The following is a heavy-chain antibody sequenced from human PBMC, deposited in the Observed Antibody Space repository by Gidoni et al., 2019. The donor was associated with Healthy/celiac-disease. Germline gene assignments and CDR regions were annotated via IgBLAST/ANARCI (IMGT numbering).Heavy chain of an antibody. Sequence: QVQLQQWCAGLFKPSETLSLTCSVYGLYFSGYYWSWIRQPPGKGLEGIGEINHSGRTNYNPYRKSRVTIAVDTSKNKLSMKLSSVTAADTAVYYCARGRDYRIAAAGSGWFDPWGQGTLVTVSS. V-gene: IGHV4-34*01. CDR2: INHSGRT. CDR3: ARGRDYRIAAAGSGWFDP. J-gene: IGHJ5*02. D-gene: IGHD6-13*01. CDR1: GLYFSGYY.